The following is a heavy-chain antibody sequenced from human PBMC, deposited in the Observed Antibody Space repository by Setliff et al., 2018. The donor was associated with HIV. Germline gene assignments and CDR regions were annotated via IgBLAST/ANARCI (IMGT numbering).Heavy chain of an antibody. CDR1: GFTFSSYS. CDR3: AKQRYYDGNDGFDV. V-gene: IGHV3-74*01. CDR2: IDGDGSGT. D-gene: IGHD3-3*01. Sequence: GGSLRLSCAASGFTFSSYSMNWVRQAPGKGLEWVSRIDGDGSGTSYADSVQGRFTISRDNSKSTLFLQMDSLRAEDTALYYCAKQRYYDGNDGFDVWGQGTMVTVSS. J-gene: IGHJ3*01.